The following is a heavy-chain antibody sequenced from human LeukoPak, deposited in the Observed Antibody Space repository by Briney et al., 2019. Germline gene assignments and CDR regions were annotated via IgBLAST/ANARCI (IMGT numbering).Heavy chain of an antibody. J-gene: IGHJ5*02. V-gene: IGHV3-23*01. D-gene: IGHD2-2*01. CDR2: ISGSGCST. CDR3: ARTVGQLPDNWFEP. CDR1: GVSLTSNA. Sequence: GSPRLSCAASGVSLTSNAMSWVRHAPGEGLGWVSAISGSGCSTYYREAVNRRFEISRDNSKNILYLQMNSLRAEDTAVYYCARTVGQLPDNWFEPGPQETRVTVSS.